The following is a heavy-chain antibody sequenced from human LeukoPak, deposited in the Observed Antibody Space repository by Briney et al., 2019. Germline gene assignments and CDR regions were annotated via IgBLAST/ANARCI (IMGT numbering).Heavy chain of an antibody. D-gene: IGHD6-13*01. CDR3: AKDRAYLSSWYGCSTP. J-gene: IGHJ5*02. V-gene: IGHV3-74*01. CDR2: INSDGSTT. CDR1: GFTFSSYW. Sequence: GGSLRLSCAASGFTFSSYWMHWVRQAPGKGLVWVSRINSDGSTTTYADSVKGRFTISRDNSKNTLYLQMNSLRAEDTALYYCAKDRAYLSSWYGCSTPWGQGTLVTVSS.